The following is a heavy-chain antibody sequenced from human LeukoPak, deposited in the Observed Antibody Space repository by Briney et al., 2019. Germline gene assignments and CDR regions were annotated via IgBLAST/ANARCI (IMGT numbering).Heavy chain of an antibody. CDR1: GFTFSSYS. V-gene: IGHV3-48*01. Sequence: GGSLRLSCAASGFTFSSYSMNWVRQAPGKGLEWVSYISSSSCTIYYADSVKGRFTISRDNAKNSLYLQMNSLRAEDTAVYYCARDLGNYDILTGYYIGLYFDYWGQGTLVTVSS. D-gene: IGHD3-9*01. J-gene: IGHJ4*02. CDR2: ISSSSCTI. CDR3: ARDLGNYDILTGYYIGLYFDY.